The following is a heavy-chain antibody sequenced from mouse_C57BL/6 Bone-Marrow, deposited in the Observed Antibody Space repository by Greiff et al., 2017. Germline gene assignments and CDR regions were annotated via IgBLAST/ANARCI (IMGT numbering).Heavy chain of an antibody. Sequence: VQLQQSGPELVKPGASVKMSCKASGYTFTDYNMHWVKQSHGKSLEWIGYINPNNGGTSYNQKFKGKATLTVNKSSSTAYMELRSLTSEYAAVYYCARWDYDYNYWYFDVWGTGTTVTVAA. CDR2: INPNNGGT. D-gene: IGHD2-4*01. J-gene: IGHJ1*03. CDR3: ARWDYDYNYWYFDV. CDR1: GYTFTDYN. V-gene: IGHV1-22*01.